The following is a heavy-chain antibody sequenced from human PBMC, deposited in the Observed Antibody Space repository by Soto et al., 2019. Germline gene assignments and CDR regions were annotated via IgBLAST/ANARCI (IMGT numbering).Heavy chain of an antibody. D-gene: IGHD3-10*01. CDR3: AREYYYGSGPWY. CDR2: IYHSGST. CDR1: GVSISSGGYS. V-gene: IGHV4-30-2*01. Sequence: PSETLSLTCAVSGVSISSGGYSWSWIRQPPGKGLEWIGYIYHSGSTYYNPSLKSRVTISVDRSKNQFSLKLSSVTAADTAVYYCAREYYYGSGPWYWGQGTLVTVS. J-gene: IGHJ4*02.